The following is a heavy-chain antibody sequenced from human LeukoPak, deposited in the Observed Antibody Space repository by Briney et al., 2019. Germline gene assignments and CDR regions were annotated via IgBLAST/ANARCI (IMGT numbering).Heavy chain of an antibody. D-gene: IGHD3-10*01. J-gene: IGHJ4*02. Sequence: PSETLSLTCAVYGGSFSGYYWSWIRQPPGKGLEWIGEINHSGSTNYNPSLKSRVTISVDTSKNQFSLKLSSVTAADTAVYYCARAGLWFGDPNFDYWGQGTLVTVSS. CDR2: INHSGST. CDR3: ARAGLWFGDPNFDY. CDR1: GGSFSGYY. V-gene: IGHV4-34*01.